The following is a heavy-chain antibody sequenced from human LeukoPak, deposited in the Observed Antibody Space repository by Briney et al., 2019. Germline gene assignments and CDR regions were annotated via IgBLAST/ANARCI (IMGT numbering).Heavy chain of an antibody. CDR2: IIPIFGTA. D-gene: IGHD3-16*02. V-gene: IGHV1-69*13. CDR3: ARMLYYDYVWGCYLRPLSPPPFDY. J-gene: IGHJ4*02. Sequence: GASVKVSCKASGGTFSSYAISWVRQAPGQGLEWMGGIIPIFGTANYAQKFQGRVTITADESTSTAYMELSSLRSEDTAVYYCARMLYYDYVWGCYLRPLSPPPFDYWGQGTLVTVSS. CDR1: GGTFSSYA.